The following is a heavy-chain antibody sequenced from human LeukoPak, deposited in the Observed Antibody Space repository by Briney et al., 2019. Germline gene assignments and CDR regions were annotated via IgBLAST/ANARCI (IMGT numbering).Heavy chain of an antibody. D-gene: IGHD1-1*01. J-gene: IGHJ6*03. CDR2: IYTSGST. V-gene: IGHV4-61*02. CDR3: AGTYRYNYYYYMDV. Sequence: SQTLSLTCTVSGGSISSGSYYWSWIRQPAGKGLEWIGRIYTSGSTNYNPSLKSRVTISVDTSKNQFSLKLSSVTAADTAVYYCAGTYRYNYYYYMDVWGKGTTVTISS. CDR1: GGSISSGSYY.